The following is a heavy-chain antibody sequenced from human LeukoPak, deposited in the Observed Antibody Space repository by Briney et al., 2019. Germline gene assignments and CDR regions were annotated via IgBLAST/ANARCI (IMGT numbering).Heavy chain of an antibody. Sequence: KPSETLSLTCAVYGGSFCGYYWSWIRQPPGKGLEWIWEINHSGSTNYNPSLKSRVTISVDTSTNPFSLKLSSVTAAETAVYYCARAGSTVVTPRYFDLWGRGTLVTVSS. CDR1: GGSFCGYY. V-gene: IGHV4-34*01. CDR3: ARAGSTVVTPRYFDL. J-gene: IGHJ2*01. D-gene: IGHD4-23*01. CDR2: INHSGST.